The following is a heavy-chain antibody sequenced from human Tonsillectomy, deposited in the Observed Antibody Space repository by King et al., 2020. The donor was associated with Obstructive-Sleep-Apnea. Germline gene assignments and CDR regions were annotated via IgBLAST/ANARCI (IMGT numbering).Heavy chain of an antibody. J-gene: IGHJ5*02. CDR2: IKSDVSTT. CDR3: ARELYGDYGVDL. D-gene: IGHD4-17*01. CDR1: GFTLSRYW. Sequence: VQLVESGGGLVQPGGSLRLSCAASGFTLSRYWMHWVRQAPGKGLVWVSGIKSDVSTTTYADSVKGRFTISRDNAKNTLYLQMNSLRAEDTAVYYCARELYGDYGVDLWGQGTLVTVSS. V-gene: IGHV3-74*01.